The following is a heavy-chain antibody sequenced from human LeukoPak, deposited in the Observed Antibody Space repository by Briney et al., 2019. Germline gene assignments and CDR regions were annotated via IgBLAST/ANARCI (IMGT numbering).Heavy chain of an antibody. V-gene: IGHV4-59*08. CDR2: IYYSGST. J-gene: IGHJ4*02. CDR1: GGSISSYY. CDR3: ARQLRGEAVAGHLQPFDY. D-gene: IGHD6-19*01. Sequence: SETLSLTCTVSGGSISSYYWSWIRQPPGKGLEWIGYIYYSGSTNYNPFLKSRVTISVDTSRNQFSLKLSSVTAADTAVYFCARQLRGEAVAGHLQPFDYWGQGTLVTVSS.